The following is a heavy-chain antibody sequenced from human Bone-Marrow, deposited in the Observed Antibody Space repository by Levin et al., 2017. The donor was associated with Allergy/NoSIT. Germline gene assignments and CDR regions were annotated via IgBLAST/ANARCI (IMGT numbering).Heavy chain of an antibody. D-gene: IGHD6-13*01. CDR1: GFTFSSYW. Sequence: LSLTCAASGFTFSSYWMSWVRQAPGKGLEWVANIKQDGSEKYYVDSVKGRFTISRDNAKNSLYLQMNSLRAEDTAVYYCARDRAAAPPRNYYYGMDVWGQGTTVTVSS. V-gene: IGHV3-7*01. J-gene: IGHJ6*02. CDR2: IKQDGSEK. CDR3: ARDRAAAPPRNYYYGMDV.